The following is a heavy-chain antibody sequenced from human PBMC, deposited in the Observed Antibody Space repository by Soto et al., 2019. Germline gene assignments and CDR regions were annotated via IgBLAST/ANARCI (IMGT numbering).Heavy chain of an antibody. CDR3: ARDRSKYGDYSYDWFDP. J-gene: IGHJ5*02. V-gene: IGHV1-69*13. D-gene: IGHD4-17*01. CDR1: GGTFSSYA. CDR2: IIPIFGTA. Sequence: SVKVSCKASGGTFSSYAISWVRQAPGQGLEWMGGIIPIFGTANYAQKFQGRVTITADESTSTAYMELSSLRSEDTAVYYCARDRSKYGDYSYDWFDPWGQGTLVTVSS.